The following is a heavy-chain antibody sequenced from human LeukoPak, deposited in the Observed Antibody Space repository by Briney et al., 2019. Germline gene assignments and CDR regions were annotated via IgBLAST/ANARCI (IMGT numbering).Heavy chain of an antibody. V-gene: IGHV1-2*02. CDR3: ARDGGNYYDSSGHY. Sequence: ASVKVSCEAPGYTFTGYYMPWVRQAPGQGLERMGWINPNSGGTNYAQKFKGRVTMTRDTSISTAYMELSRLRSGDTAVYYCARDGGNYYDSSGHYWGQGTLVTVSS. J-gene: IGHJ4*02. CDR2: INPNSGGT. D-gene: IGHD3-22*01. CDR1: GYTFTGYY.